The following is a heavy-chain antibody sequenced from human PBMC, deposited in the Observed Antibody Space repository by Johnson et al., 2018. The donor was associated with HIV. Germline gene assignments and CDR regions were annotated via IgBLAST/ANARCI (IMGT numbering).Heavy chain of an antibody. J-gene: IGHJ3*02. CDR3: AASSAALVRGGDYAFDI. Sequence: VQLVESGGGVVQPGESLRLSCAASGFTFSNYDMHWVRQATGKGLEWVSGIGTTGHTYYADSVKGRFTISRDNSKNTLYLQMNSLRAEDTAVYYCAASSAALVRGGDYAFDIWGQGTMVTVSS. CDR1: GFTFSNYD. CDR2: IGTTGHT. D-gene: IGHD3-16*01. V-gene: IGHV3-13*01.